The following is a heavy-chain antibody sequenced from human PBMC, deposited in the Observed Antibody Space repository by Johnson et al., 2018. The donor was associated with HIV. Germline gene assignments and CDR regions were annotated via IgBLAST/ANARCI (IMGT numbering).Heavy chain of an antibody. D-gene: IGHD5-18*01. CDR3: ASPYSADAFDI. Sequence: VQLVESGGGVVQPGGSLRLSCAASRFTVSCNEMTWVRQAPGKGLEWVSSISGGNTYYADSRKGRFTFSRDNSKNTLHLQMNSLRTEDTAVYYCASPYSADAFDIWGQGTMVTVSS. V-gene: IGHV3-38-3*01. CDR1: RFTVSCNE. CDR2: ISGGNT. J-gene: IGHJ3*02.